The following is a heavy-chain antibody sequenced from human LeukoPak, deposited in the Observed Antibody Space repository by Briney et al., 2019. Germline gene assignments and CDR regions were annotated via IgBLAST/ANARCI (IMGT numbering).Heavy chain of an antibody. V-gene: IGHV4-38-2*02. CDR3: ARDPGVTAIDY. CDR1: GYSISSGYY. CDR2: IYHSGST. Sequence: SETLSLTCTVSGYSISSGYYWGWIRQPPGKGLEWIGSIYHSGSTYYNPSLKSRVTISVDTSKNQFSLKLSSVTAADTAVYYCARDPGVTAIDYWGQGTLVTVSS. J-gene: IGHJ4*02. D-gene: IGHD2-21*02.